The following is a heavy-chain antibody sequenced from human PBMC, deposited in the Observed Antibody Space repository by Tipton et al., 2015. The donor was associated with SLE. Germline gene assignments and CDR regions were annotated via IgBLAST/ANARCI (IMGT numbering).Heavy chain of an antibody. D-gene: IGHD5-12*01. CDR1: GGSFSGYY. CDR2: INHSGST. J-gene: IGHJ4*02. V-gene: IGHV4-34*01. Sequence: LRLSCAVYGGSFSGYYWSWIRQPPGKGLGWIGEINHSGSTNYNPSLKSRVTISVDTSKNQFSLKLSSVTAADTAVYYCARMYSGYGVFDYWGQGTLVTVSS. CDR3: ARMYSGYGVFDY.